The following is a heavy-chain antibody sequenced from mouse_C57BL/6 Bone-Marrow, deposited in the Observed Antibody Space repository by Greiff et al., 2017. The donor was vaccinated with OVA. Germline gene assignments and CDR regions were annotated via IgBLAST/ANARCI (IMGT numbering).Heavy chain of an antibody. CDR1: GFTFRDYG. V-gene: IGHV5-17*01. Sequence: EVQVVESGGGLVKPGGSLKLSCAASGFTFRDYGMHWVRQAPEKGLEWVAYISSGSSTIYYADTVKGRFTISRDNAKNTLFLQMTSLRSEDTAMYYCALLLGSFDVWRTGATVTASS. CDR2: ISSGSSTI. J-gene: IGHJ1*03. CDR3: ALLLGSFDV. D-gene: IGHD1-1*01.